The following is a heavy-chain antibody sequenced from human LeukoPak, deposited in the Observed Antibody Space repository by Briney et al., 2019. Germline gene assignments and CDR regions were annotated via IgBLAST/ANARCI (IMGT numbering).Heavy chain of an antibody. CDR3: ARGYSSSWYFNWFDP. CDR1: GYSISSGYF. Sequence: SETLSLTCTVSGYSISSGYFWGWIRQPPGKGLEWIGGIYHSGTTYYNPSLKSRVTISVDTSKNQFSLKLTSVTAADTAVYYCARGYSSSWYFNWFDPWGQGTLVTVSS. J-gene: IGHJ5*02. CDR2: IYHSGTT. D-gene: IGHD6-13*01. V-gene: IGHV4-38-2*02.